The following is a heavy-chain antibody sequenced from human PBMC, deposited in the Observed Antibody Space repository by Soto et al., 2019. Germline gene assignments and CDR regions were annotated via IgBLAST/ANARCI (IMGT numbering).Heavy chain of an antibody. J-gene: IGHJ6*02. CDR2: IYYSGST. Sequence: PSETLSLTCTVSGGSIGSYYWGWFRQPPGKGLEWIGYIYYSGSTNYSPSLKSRVTISVDTSKNQFSLKLRSVTAADTAVYYCARLGVSPSTASYYYGLDVWGQGTTVTSP. V-gene: IGHV4-59*01. D-gene: IGHD3-16*01. CDR3: ARLGVSPSTASYYYGLDV. CDR1: GGSIGSYY.